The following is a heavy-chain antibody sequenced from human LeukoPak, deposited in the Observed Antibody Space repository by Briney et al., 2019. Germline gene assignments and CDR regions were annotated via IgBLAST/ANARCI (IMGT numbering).Heavy chain of an antibody. Sequence: GGSLRLSCAASGFTFSSYAMSWVRQGPGKGLEWVSTIGGDGEKTYYADSAKGRFTVSRDNSKNTLYLQMNSLRVEDTAVYSCARTVAGDYWGQGTLVTVSS. CDR1: GFTFSSYA. D-gene: IGHD6-19*01. CDR3: ARTVAGDY. CDR2: IGGDGEKT. J-gene: IGHJ4*02. V-gene: IGHV3-23*01.